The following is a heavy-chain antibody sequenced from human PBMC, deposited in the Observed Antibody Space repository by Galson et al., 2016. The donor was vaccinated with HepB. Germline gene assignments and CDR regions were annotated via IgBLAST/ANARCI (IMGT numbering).Heavy chain of an antibody. J-gene: IGHJ6*02. CDR1: GFSFSTYD. CDR2: IGSDGGT. CDR3: ARIFYDRLTRDYYGMDV. V-gene: IGHV3-13*04. D-gene: IGHD3-9*01. Sequence: SLRLSCAGSGFSFSTYDMHWVRQATGKGLEWVSAIGSDGGTYYSGSVKGRFTISRDNAKNSLYLQMDSLRDGDTAVYYCARIFYDRLTRDYYGMDVWGQGTTVTVYS.